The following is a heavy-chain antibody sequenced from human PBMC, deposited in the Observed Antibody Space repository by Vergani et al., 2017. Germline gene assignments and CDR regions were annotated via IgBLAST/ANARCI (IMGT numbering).Heavy chain of an antibody. Sequence: QLQLQESGPGLVKPSETLSLTCTVSGGSISSSSYYWGWIRQPPGQGLEWIGENNHSGSTNYNPSLKSRVTISVDTSKNQFSLKLSTVTAADTAVYYCGKSGDYDFWSGYHYFDYGGQGTLVTVSS. CDR3: GKSGDYDFWSGYHYFDY. CDR1: GGSISSSSYY. CDR2: NNHSGST. V-gene: IGHV4-39*07. J-gene: IGHJ4*02. D-gene: IGHD3-3*01.